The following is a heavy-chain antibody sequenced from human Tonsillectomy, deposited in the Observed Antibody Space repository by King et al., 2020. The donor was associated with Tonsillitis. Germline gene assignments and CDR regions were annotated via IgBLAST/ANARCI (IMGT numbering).Heavy chain of an antibody. CDR3: ARDYQQWLVRGLGF. Sequence: VQLVESGGGVVQPGRSLRLSCAASGFALSSYVMHWVRQAPGKGLEWVAFISYEGNHRNYADSVKGRFTISRDSSNNTLSLQMNSLRPEDTAVYYCARDYQQWLVRGLGFWGQGTLVTVSS. J-gene: IGHJ4*02. D-gene: IGHD6-19*01. V-gene: IGHV3-30*01. CDR1: GFALSSYV. CDR2: ISYEGNHR.